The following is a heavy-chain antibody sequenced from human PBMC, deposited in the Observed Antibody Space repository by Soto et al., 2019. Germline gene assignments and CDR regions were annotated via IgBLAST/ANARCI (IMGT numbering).Heavy chain of an antibody. CDR3: TRDASRDSSARGWFDP. J-gene: IGHJ5*02. CDR2: ISSNSAYI. CDR1: GFTFLSFT. Sequence: GGSLRLSCAAPGFTFLSFTMNWVRQAPGKGLEWVSTISSNSAYIYYTDALRGRFTISRDNAKNSLHLQMNSLRAEDTAVYYCTRDASRDSSARGWFDPWGPGTLVTVSS. V-gene: IGHV3-21*01. D-gene: IGHD6-13*01.